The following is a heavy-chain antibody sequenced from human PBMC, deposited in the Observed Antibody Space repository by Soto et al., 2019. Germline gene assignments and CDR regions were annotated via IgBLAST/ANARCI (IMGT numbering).Heavy chain of an antibody. CDR1: GGSFSGYY. CDR3: ASSRLLWFGELSDYYYYGMDV. Sequence: PSETLSLTCAVYGGSFSGYYWSWIRQPPGKGLEWIGEINHSGSTNYNPSLKSRVTISVDTSKNQFSLKLSSVTAADTAVYYCASSRLLWFGELSDYYYYGMDVWGQGTTVTVS. V-gene: IGHV4-34*01. J-gene: IGHJ6*02. CDR2: INHSGST. D-gene: IGHD3-10*01.